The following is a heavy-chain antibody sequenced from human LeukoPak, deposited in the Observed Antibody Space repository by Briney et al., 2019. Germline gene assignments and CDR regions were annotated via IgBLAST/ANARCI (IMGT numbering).Heavy chain of an antibody. CDR3: ANSGPGYFQH. J-gene: IGHJ1*01. V-gene: IGHV4-59*01. Sequence: SETLSLTCTVSGGSISSYYWSWIRQPPGKGLEWIGYIYYSGSTNYNPSLKSRVTISVDTSKNQFSLKLSSVTAADTAVYYCANSGPGYFQHWGQGTLVTVSS. CDR1: GGSISSYY. D-gene: IGHD2-15*01. CDR2: IYYSGST.